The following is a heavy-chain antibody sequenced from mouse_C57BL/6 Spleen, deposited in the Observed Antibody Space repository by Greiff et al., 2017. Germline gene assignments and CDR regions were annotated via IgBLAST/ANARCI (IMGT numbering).Heavy chain of an antibody. CDR2: IYPRSGNT. CDR1: GYTFTSYG. J-gene: IGHJ2*01. D-gene: IGHD2-4*01. V-gene: IGHV1-81*01. CDR3: ARSPYEYDYFDY. Sequence: VQLQQSGAELARPGASVKLSCKASGYTFTSYGISWVKQRTGQGLEWIGEIYPRSGNTYYNAKFKGKATLTADKSSSTAYMGLRSLTSEDSAVYFCARSPYEYDYFDYWGQGTTLTVSS.